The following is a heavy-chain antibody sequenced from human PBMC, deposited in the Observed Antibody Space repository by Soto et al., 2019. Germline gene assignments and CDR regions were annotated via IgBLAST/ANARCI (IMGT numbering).Heavy chain of an antibody. Sequence: QITLKESGPTLVKPTQALTLTCSFSGFPFNTGGRGVGWIRQPPGKALEWLALIYWHDDKRFSPSLKSRLTITKDTSKNQVVLTVTNMDPVDTATYYCAHRGDGDYPRDNWFDPWGQGTLVTVSS. J-gene: IGHJ5*02. CDR1: GFPFNTGGRG. CDR3: AHRGDGDYPRDNWFDP. V-gene: IGHV2-5*01. CDR2: IYWHDDK. D-gene: IGHD4-17*01.